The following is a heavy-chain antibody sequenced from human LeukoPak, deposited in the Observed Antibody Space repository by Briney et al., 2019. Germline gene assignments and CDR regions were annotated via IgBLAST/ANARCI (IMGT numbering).Heavy chain of an antibody. CDR1: GGTFSSYA. Sequence: SVTVSCKASGGTFSSYAISWVRQAPGQGLEWMGRIIPILGIANYAQKFQGRVTITADKSTSTAYMELSSLRSEDTAVYYCARDPGYSSSWTDHSGFDYWGQGTLVTVSS. D-gene: IGHD6-13*01. V-gene: IGHV1-69*04. J-gene: IGHJ4*02. CDR3: ARDPGYSSSWTDHSGFDY. CDR2: IIPILGIA.